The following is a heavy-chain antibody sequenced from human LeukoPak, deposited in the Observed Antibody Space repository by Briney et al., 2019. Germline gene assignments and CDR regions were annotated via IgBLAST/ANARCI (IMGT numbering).Heavy chain of an antibody. CDR2: INTNSGGT. D-gene: IGHD1-26*01. Sequence: ASLKVSCKASGYTFTGYYIHWVRQAPGQGLEWMGWINTNSGGTNHAQKFQGRVTMTRDTSISTAYMELSRLRSDDTAVYYCAKTIFVGATTPGWFDPWGQGTLVTVSS. CDR1: GYTFTGYY. CDR3: AKTIFVGATTPGWFDP. J-gene: IGHJ5*02. V-gene: IGHV1-2*02.